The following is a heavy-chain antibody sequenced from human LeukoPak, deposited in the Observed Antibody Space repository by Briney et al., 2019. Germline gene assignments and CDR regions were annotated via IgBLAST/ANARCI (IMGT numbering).Heavy chain of an antibody. D-gene: IGHD6-19*01. V-gene: IGHV1-18*01. CDR2: ISAYNGNT. Sequence: ASVKVSCKASGYTFTSYGISWVRQAPGQWLEWMGWISAYNGNTNYAQKLQGRVTMTTDTSTSTAYMELRSLRSDDTAVYYCARITSSGWSYYFDYWGQGTLVTVSS. J-gene: IGHJ4*02. CDR3: ARITSSGWSYYFDY. CDR1: GYTFTSYG.